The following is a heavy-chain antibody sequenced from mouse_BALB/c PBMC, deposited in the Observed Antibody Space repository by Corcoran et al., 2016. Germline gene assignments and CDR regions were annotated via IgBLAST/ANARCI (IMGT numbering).Heavy chain of an antibody. J-gene: IGHJ2*01. V-gene: IGHV1-26*01. Sequence: EVQLQQSGPELVKPGASVKISCKASGYSFTGYYMHWVKQSHVKSLEWIGRINPYNGATSYNQNFKDKASLTVDKSSSTAYMELHSLTSEDSAVYYCARGALLRYFDYVGQGSTLTVSS. CDR2: INPYNGAT. CDR3: ARGALLRYFDY. D-gene: IGHD1-1*01. CDR1: GYSFTGYY.